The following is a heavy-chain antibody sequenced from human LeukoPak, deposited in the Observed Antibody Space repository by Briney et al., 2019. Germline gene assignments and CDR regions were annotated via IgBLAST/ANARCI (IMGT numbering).Heavy chain of an antibody. D-gene: IGHD1-1*01. Sequence: SETLSLTCAVYGGSFSGYYWSWIRQPPGKGLEWIGEINHSGSTNYNPSLKSRVTISVDTSKNQFSLKRSSVTAADTAVYYCARDGATTGTTYYWGQGTLVTVSS. CDR3: ARDGATTGTTYY. CDR2: INHSGST. J-gene: IGHJ4*02. CDR1: GGSFSGYY. V-gene: IGHV4-34*01.